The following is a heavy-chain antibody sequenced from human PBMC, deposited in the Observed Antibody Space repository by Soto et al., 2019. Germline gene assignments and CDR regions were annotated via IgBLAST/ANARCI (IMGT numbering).Heavy chain of an antibody. D-gene: IGHD2-15*01. Sequence: GGSLRLSCAASGFTFSSYAMSWVRRAPGKGLEWVSAISGSGGSTYYADSVKGRFTISRDNSKNTLYLQMNSLRAEDTAVYYCTFVVVVAAIPDGDAFDIWGQGTMVTVSS. CDR2: ISGSGGST. V-gene: IGHV3-23*01. CDR1: GFTFSSYA. J-gene: IGHJ3*02. CDR3: TFVVVVAAIPDGDAFDI.